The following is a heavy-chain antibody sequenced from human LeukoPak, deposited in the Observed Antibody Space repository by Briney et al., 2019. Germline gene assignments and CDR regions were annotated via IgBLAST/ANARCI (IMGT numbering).Heavy chain of an antibody. V-gene: IGHV4-59*08. CDR3: ARALLPYYYDSSGFGDAFDI. CDR2: IYYSGST. Sequence: PETLSLTCTVSGGSISSYSWSWVRQPPGKGLEWIGYIYYSGSTRYNPPLKSRVTISVDTSKNQFSLKLSSVTAADTAVYYCARALLPYYYDSSGFGDAFDIWGQGTMVTVSS. J-gene: IGHJ3*02. D-gene: IGHD3-22*01. CDR1: GGSISSYS.